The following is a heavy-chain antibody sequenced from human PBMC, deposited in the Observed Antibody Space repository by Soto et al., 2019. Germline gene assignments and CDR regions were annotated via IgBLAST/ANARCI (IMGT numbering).Heavy chain of an antibody. D-gene: IGHD6-13*01. V-gene: IGHV4-59*01. CDR2: IYYSGST. CDR3: ARALPFYSSSWYE. Sequence: SETLSLTCTVSGGSISSYYWSWIRQPPGKGLEWIGYIYYSGSTNYNPSLKSRVTISVDTSKNQFSLKLSSVAAADTAVYYCARALPFYSSSWYEWGQGTLVTVSS. CDR1: GGSISSYY. J-gene: IGHJ4*02.